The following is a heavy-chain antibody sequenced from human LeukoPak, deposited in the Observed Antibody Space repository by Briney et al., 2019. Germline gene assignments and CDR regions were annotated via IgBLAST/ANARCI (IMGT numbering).Heavy chain of an antibody. CDR1: GFTVSSNY. CDR2: IYSGDST. J-gene: IGHJ4*02. V-gene: IGHV3-66*01. CDR3: ARVEGGGLPRWY. D-gene: IGHD2-15*01. Sequence: PGRSLRLSCAASGFTVSSNYVTWVRQAPGKGLEWVSVIYSGDSTYYADSVKGRFTISRDNSRNTFYLHMNNLRAGDTAIYYCARVEGGGLPRWYWGQGILVTVSS.